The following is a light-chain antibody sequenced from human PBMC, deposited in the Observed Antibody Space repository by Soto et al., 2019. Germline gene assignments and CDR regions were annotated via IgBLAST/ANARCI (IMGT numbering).Light chain of an antibody. CDR3: QQSYSTPIT. J-gene: IGKJ5*01. CDR2: AAS. CDR1: QTINIF. Sequence: DVRITQSPSSLSASVGDRVTITCRASQTINIFLKWYQQKPGKAPMLLIYAASNLQSGVPSRFSGSGSGTDFTLTINSLQPEDFATYYCQQSYSTPITFGQGTRLEIK. V-gene: IGKV1-39*01.